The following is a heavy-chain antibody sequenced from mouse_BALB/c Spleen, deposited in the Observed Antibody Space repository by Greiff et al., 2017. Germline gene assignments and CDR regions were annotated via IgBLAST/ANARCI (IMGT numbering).Heavy chain of an antibody. J-gene: IGHJ3*01. D-gene: IGHD1-2*01. V-gene: IGHV1-9*01. CDR2: ILPGSGST. Sequence: QVQLQQSGAELMKPGASVKISCKATGYTFSSYWIEWVKQRPGHGLEWIGEILPGSGSTNYNEKFKGKATFTADTSSNTAYMQLSSLTSEDSAVYYCALTLLRLPFAYWGQGTLVTVSA. CDR1: GYTFSSYW. CDR3: ALTLLRLPFAY.